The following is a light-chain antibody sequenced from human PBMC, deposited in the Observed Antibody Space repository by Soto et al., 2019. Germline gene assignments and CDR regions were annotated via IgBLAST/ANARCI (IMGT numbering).Light chain of an antibody. Sequence: EVVMTQSPATLSVSPGERATLSCRASQSVSSQLAWYQQKPGQAPRLLIYGASTRATGIPVMFSGSGSGTEFPLTISSLQSEDFAVYYSKQYNNWPPYTFGQGTKVDIK. J-gene: IGKJ2*01. CDR1: QSVSSQ. CDR3: KQYNNWPPYT. CDR2: GAS. V-gene: IGKV3-15*01.